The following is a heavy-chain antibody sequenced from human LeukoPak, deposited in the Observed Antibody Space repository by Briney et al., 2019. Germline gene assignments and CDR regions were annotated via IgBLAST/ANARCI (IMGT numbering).Heavy chain of an antibody. V-gene: IGHV3-48*04. CDR1: GFTFSSYS. Sequence: GGSLRLSCAASGFTFSSYSMNWVRQAPGKGLEWVSFISSSSSTIYYADSVKGRFTISRGNAKNSLYLQMNSLRAEDTAVYYCARDRGGSYSAIDYWGQGTLVTVSS. CDR2: ISSSSSTI. CDR3: ARDRGGSYSAIDY. D-gene: IGHD1-26*01. J-gene: IGHJ4*02.